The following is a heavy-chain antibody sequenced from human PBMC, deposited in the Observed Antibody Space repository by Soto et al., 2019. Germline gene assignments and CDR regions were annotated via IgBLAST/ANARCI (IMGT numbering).Heavy chain of an antibody. CDR3: ARERSLQFGEFPPNTFDV. Sequence: GGSLRLSCAASGFTVSDNYMNWVRQAPGKGLEWVSVIYSGGATKYADSVRGRFTISRDNAKNAVYLQINSLIAEDTAVYYCARERSLQFGEFPPNTFDVWGQGTMVTVSS. D-gene: IGHD3-10*01. CDR2: IYSGGAT. CDR1: GFTVSDNY. J-gene: IGHJ3*01. V-gene: IGHV3-53*01.